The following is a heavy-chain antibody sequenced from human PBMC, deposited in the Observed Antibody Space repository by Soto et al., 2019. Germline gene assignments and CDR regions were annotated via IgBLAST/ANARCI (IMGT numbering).Heavy chain of an antibody. V-gene: IGHV1-2*02. CDR1: GYTFTGYY. Sequence: ASVKVSCKASGYTFTGYYMHWVRQAPGQGLEWMGWINPNSGGTNYAQKFQGRVTMTRDTSIGTAYMELSRLRSDDTAVYYCARALGYCSSTSCYPYNWFDPWGLGTLVTVPS. D-gene: IGHD2-2*01. CDR2: INPNSGGT. CDR3: ARALGYCSSTSCYPYNWFDP. J-gene: IGHJ5*02.